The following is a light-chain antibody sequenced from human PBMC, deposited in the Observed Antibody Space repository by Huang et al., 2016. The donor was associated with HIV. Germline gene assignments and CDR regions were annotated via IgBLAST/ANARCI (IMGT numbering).Light chain of an antibody. J-gene: IGKJ1*01. V-gene: IGKV3-15*01. CDR1: QSVSSN. Sequence: EIVMTQSPATLSVFPGERATLSCRASQSVSSNLAWYQQKPGQSPRLLLYGASTRATGIPGRLSGSGSGTEFTLTISSLQSEEFAGYYCQQYTNWPRTFGQGTKVEIK. CDR2: GAS. CDR3: QQYTNWPRT.